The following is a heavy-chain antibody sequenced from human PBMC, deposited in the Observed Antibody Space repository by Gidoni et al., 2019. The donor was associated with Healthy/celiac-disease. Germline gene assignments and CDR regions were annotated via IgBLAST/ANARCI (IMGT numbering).Heavy chain of an antibody. V-gene: IGHV3-21*01. J-gene: IGHJ6*02. CDR3: ARVLRKNNHIYYYYGMDV. Sequence: EVQLVESGGGLVKPGGSLRLSCAASGFTFSSYSLNWVRQAPGKGLEGVSSISSSSSYIYYADSVKGRFTISRDNAKNSLYLQMNSLRAEDTAVYYCARVLRKNNHIYYYYGMDVWGQGTTVTVSS. CDR2: ISSSSSYI. D-gene: IGHD1-1*01. CDR1: GFTFSSYS.